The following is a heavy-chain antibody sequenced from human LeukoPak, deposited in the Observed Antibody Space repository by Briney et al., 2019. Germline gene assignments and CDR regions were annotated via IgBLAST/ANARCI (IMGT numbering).Heavy chain of an antibody. Sequence: PGGSLRLSCAASGFTFSSYSMNWVRQAPGKGLEWVSSISSSSSYIYYAESVKGRFTISRDNAKNSLYLQMNSLRAEDTAVYYCAREKWAAGTEYWGQGTLVTVSS. CDR3: AREKWAAGTEY. D-gene: IGHD6-13*01. J-gene: IGHJ4*02. CDR1: GFTFSSYS. V-gene: IGHV3-21*01. CDR2: ISSSSSYI.